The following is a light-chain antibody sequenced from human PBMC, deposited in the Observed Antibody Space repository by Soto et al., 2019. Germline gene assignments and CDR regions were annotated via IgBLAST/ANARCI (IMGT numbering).Light chain of an antibody. CDR1: SFNIGAGYD. CDR3: QSYDSSLSGYV. Sequence: QSVLTQPPSMSGAPGQRVTISCTGSSFNIGAGYDVHWYQQLPGTAPKLLISGNTNRPSGVPDRSSGSKSRTSASLAITGLQAEDEADYYCQSYDSSLSGYVFGTGTKVTVL. CDR2: GNT. J-gene: IGLJ1*01. V-gene: IGLV1-40*01.